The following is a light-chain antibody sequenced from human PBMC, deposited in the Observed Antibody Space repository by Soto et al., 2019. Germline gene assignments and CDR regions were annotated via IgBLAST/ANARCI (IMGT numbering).Light chain of an antibody. V-gene: IGKV1-5*03. CDR2: KAS. CDR3: QHYNSYSEA. J-gene: IGKJ1*01. CDR1: QTISSW. Sequence: DIEMTQSPATLPSSVGDVVTITCRAGQTISSWLAWYQQKPRTAPKLLIYKASTLKSGVPSRFSGSGSGTEFTLTISSLQPDDFATYYCQHYNSYSEAFGQGTKVDIK.